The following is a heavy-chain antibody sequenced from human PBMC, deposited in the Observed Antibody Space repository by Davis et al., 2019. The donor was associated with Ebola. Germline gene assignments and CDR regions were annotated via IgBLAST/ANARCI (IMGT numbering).Heavy chain of an antibody. V-gene: IGHV3-30-3*01. J-gene: IGHJ6*02. Sequence: PGGSLRLSCAASGFTFSSYAMHWVRQAPGKGLEWVAVISYDGSNKYYADSVKGRFTISRDNSKNTLYLQMNSLRAEDTAVYYCAREGGSVSSERYYYYGMDVWGQGTTVTVSS. D-gene: IGHD1-1*01. CDR3: AREGGSVSSERYYYYGMDV. CDR1: GFTFSSYA. CDR2: ISYDGSNK.